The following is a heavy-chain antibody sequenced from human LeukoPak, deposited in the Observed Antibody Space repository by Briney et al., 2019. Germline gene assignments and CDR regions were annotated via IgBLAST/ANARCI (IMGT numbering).Heavy chain of an antibody. CDR1: GVSFSTYY. V-gene: IGHV4-34*01. J-gene: IGHJ4*02. CDR3: ARQLYGSDY. D-gene: IGHD4-17*01. Sequence: PSVADSLTCDVSGVSFSTYYWSWIRQSPEKGLEWIGEVNHSVDTNLNPSLKSRVTISLDTSKNQFSLKLSSVTAADTAVYYCARQLYGSDYWGQGTLLTV. CDR2: VNHSVDT.